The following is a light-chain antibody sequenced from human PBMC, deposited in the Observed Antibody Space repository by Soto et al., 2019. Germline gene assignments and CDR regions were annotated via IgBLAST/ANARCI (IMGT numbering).Light chain of an antibody. CDR1: QSVSST. Sequence: EIVMAQSPATLSMSLGERATLSCRASQSVSSTVAWYQQRPGQAPRLLIYGASTRATGIPARFSGSGSGTEFTLTISSLQSEDFATYYCQQLLSYPITFGQGTRLEI. J-gene: IGKJ5*01. CDR3: QQLLSYPIT. V-gene: IGKV3-15*01. CDR2: GAS.